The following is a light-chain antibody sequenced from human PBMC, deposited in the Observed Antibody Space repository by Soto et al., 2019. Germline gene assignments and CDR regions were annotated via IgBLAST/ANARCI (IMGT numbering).Light chain of an antibody. CDR3: CSYAGSSTLYG. CDR2: EVN. V-gene: IGLV2-23*02. Sequence: QSVLTQPASVSGSPGQSITISCTGTSSDIGTYNLVSWYQQHPAKAPKLIIYEVNKRPSGVSDRFSGSKSGNTASLTISGLQAEDEADYYCCSYAGSSTLYGFGTGTKVTVL. J-gene: IGLJ1*01. CDR1: SSDIGTYNL.